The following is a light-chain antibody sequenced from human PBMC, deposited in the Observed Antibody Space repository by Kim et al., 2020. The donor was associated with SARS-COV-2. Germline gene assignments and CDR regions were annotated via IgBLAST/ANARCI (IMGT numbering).Light chain of an antibody. J-gene: IGLJ3*02. CDR3: QVWDSSLRV. CDR1: NSGSEY. V-gene: IGLV3-9*01. Sequence: VALGQTARITCGGDNSGSEYVHWYQQKSGQAPVLVIYRDVNRPSGIPGRFSGSSSGNTATLTISRAQGGDEADYYCQVWDSSLRVFGGGTQLTVL. CDR2: RDV.